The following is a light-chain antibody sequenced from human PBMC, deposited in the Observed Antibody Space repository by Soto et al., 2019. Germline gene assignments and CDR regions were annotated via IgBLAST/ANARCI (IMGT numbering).Light chain of an antibody. CDR2: ASF. J-gene: IGKJ2*01. Sequence: DIQMTQSPSSLSVSVGDRVTITCRASQSISNFLSWYQQIPGKAPKLLIYSSYASFDLQSGVPSRFSGSGSGTDFTLTISSLQPEDFATYYCQQSYSTPYTFGQGTKLEIK. V-gene: IGKV1-39*01. CDR1: QSISNF. CDR3: QQSYSTPYT.